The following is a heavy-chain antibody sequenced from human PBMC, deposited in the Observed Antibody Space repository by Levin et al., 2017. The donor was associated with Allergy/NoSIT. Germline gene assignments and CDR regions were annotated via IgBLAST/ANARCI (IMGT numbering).Heavy chain of an antibody. V-gene: IGHV4-4*02. Sequence: GSLRLSCDVSGGSISSSFWWTWVRQPPGKGLEWIGEILHSGKTNYNPSLKSRVTISVDKSKNQFSLNLTAVTAADTAVYYCARGARRIRTVMFQSYFDSWGRGTLVPVSS. J-gene: IGHJ4*02. CDR3: ARGARRIRTVMFQSYFDS. CDR1: GGSISSSFW. D-gene: IGHD3-10*01. CDR2: ILHSGKT.